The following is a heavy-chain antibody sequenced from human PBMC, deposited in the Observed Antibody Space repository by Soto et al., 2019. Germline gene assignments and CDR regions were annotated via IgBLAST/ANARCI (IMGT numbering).Heavy chain of an antibody. CDR1: SASISSSSSY. V-gene: IGHV4-61*01. J-gene: IGHJ6*02. D-gene: IGHD6-13*01. Sequence: PSETLSLTCTLSSASISSSSSYWSWIRQPPGKGLEWIGYIYYNESTNYNPSLKSRDTISVDTSKNQFSLKLSAVTAADTAVYYCARGSSSSGENYDMNVWGQGTTVTVS. CDR2: IYYNEST. CDR3: ARGSSSSGENYDMNV.